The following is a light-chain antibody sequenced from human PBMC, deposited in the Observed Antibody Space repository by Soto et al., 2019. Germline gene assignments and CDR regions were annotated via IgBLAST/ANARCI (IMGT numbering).Light chain of an antibody. CDR3: QQYGGSPPIT. J-gene: IGKJ5*01. V-gene: IGKV3-20*01. CDR2: GAS. CDR1: HSISSSY. Sequence: EIALTQSPGTLSLSPGERATLSCRASHSISSSYLAWYQQKPGQAPRLLIYGASSGATGIPDRFSGSGSGTDFTLPISRLEPEDFAVYYCQQYGGSPPITFGQGTRLDIK.